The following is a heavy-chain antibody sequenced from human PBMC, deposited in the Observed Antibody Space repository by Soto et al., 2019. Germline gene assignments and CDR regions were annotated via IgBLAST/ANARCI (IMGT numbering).Heavy chain of an antibody. CDR1: GFTFSSYW. D-gene: IGHD6-13*01. CDR2: INSDGSTT. V-gene: IGHV3-74*01. CDR3: ASSFTAGEISSWYAN. J-gene: IGHJ4*01. Sequence: GGSLRLSCAASGFTFSSYWMHWVRQVPGKRLVWVSRINSDGSTTTYADSVQGRFTISRDNAKNTLSLQMNSLRGEDTAIYYCASSFTAGEISSWYANRGHGTLVTVSS.